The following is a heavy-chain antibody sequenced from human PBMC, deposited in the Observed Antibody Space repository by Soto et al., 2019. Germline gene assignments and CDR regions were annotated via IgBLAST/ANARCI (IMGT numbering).Heavy chain of an antibody. CDR3: ARDSLAVAGKSIVYYYYYMDV. CDR2: ISSSSSTI. D-gene: IGHD6-19*01. CDR1: GFTFSSYS. V-gene: IGHV3-48*01. Sequence: EVQLVESGGGLVQPGGALRLSCAASGFTFSSYSMNWVRQAPGKGLEWVSYISSSSSTIYYADSVKGRFTISRDNAKNSLYLQMNSLRAEDTAVYYCARDSLAVAGKSIVYYYYYMDVWGKGTTVTVSS. J-gene: IGHJ6*03.